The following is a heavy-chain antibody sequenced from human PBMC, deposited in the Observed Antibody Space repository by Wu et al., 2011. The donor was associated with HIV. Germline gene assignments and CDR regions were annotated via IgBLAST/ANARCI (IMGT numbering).Heavy chain of an antibody. V-gene: IGHV1-2*02. J-gene: IGHJ4*02. Sequence: DVRKAWGVSEGRPARLLDTPSPTTIYDWVRQAPGQRLEWMGWFNPNTGGAHYGLDYQGRVTMTGDTSITTVYMELTRLASDDTAIYYCAREGLCGTTSCQFDFWGQGTLVTVFS. CDR2: FNPNTGGA. CDR3: AREGLCGTTSCQFDF. D-gene: IGHD2-2*01. CDR1: DTPSPTT.